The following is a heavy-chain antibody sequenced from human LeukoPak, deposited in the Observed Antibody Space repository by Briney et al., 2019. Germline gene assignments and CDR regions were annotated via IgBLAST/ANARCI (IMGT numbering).Heavy chain of an antibody. V-gene: IGHV5-51*01. CDR1: GYSFTSYW. CDR2: IYPGDSDT. CDR3: ARHRYYYDSSGYFDY. J-gene: IGHJ4*02. Sequence: KPGESLKISCKGSGYSFTSYWIGWVRQMPGKGLEWMGIIYPGDSDTRYSPSFQGQVTISADKSISTAYLQWSSLKASDTAMYYCARHRYYYDSSGYFDYWGQGTLVTVSS. D-gene: IGHD3-22*01.